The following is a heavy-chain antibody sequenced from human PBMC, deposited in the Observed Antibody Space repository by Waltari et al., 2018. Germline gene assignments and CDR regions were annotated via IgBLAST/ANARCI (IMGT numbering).Heavy chain of an antibody. CDR2: IYYTGST. V-gene: IGHV4-59*01. J-gene: IGHJ5*02. CDR1: GVPISGFY. D-gene: IGHD2-21*02. Sequence: QVQLQESGPSLLKPSETLSLICTVSGVPISGFYWSWVRQPPGKGLDWIGYIYYTGSTNFNPSLKSRVTMSVDTSKNQFSLKLSSVTAADTAFYYCARGGGGDWEWFDPWGQGTLVTVSS. CDR3: ARGGGGDWEWFDP.